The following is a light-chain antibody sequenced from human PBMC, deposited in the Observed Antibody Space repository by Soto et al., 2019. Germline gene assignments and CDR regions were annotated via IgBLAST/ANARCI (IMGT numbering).Light chain of an antibody. CDR3: QQYGISPT. Sequence: DIVLTQSPGTLSLSPGERATLSCRSSQSVSSNYLAWYQQKPDQAPRLVIYDVSGRATGIPDRFGGSGSGTEFTLTISRLEPDDSAVYYCQQYGISPTFGQGTKVEIK. CDR1: QSVSSNY. CDR2: DVS. V-gene: IGKV3-20*01. J-gene: IGKJ1*01.